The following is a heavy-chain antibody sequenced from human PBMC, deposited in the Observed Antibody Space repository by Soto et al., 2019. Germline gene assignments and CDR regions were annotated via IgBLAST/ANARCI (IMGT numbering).Heavy chain of an antibody. CDR2: NIPIFGTT. J-gene: IGHJ4*02. Sequence: QVQLVQSGAEVKKPGSSVKVSCKASGGTLGSYGISWVRQAPGQGLEWMGVNIPIFGTTNYAQKFQGRVTITADESTNSAYMELNSLRSADTGVYYCARRGGVVVTGIHFASSGPGTLVTVSS. CDR3: ARRGGVVVTGIHFAS. V-gene: IGHV1-69*12. CDR1: GGTLGSYG. D-gene: IGHD2-21*02.